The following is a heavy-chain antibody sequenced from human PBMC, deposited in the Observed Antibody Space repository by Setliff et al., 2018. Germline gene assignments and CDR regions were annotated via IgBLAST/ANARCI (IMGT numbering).Heavy chain of an antibody. CDR3: ARQPSSGAYYNPRPYYFDY. J-gene: IGHJ4*02. CDR1: GGGSINNYY. D-gene: IGHD3-10*01. Sequence: SETLSLTCTVSGGGSINNYYWSWVRQSPGKGLEWIGFVHFGGDTNYNPSLKSRVTMSADTSNNQFSLNLRSVTAANTAVYFCARQPSSGAYYNPRPYYFDYWGQGTLVTVSS. V-gene: IGHV4-59*08. CDR2: VHFGGDT.